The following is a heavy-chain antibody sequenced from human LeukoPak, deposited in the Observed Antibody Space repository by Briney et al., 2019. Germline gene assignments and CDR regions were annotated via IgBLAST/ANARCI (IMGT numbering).Heavy chain of an antibody. Sequence: PGGSLRLSCAASGFTVSSNYMSWVRQAPGKGLEWVSVIYSGGSTYYADSVEGRFTISRDNSKNTLYLQMNSLRAEGTAVYYCPRTRGSIAVAQAFDYWGQGTLVTVSS. V-gene: IGHV3-53*01. J-gene: IGHJ4*02. D-gene: IGHD6-19*01. CDR1: GFTVSSNY. CDR3: PRTRGSIAVAQAFDY. CDR2: IYSGGST.